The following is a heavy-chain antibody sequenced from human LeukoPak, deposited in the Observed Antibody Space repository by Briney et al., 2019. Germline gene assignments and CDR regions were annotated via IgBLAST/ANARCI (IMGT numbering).Heavy chain of an antibody. Sequence: GGSLRLSCVASGFTFGKYWMSWVRQAPGKGLEWVANIKLDGSEKNYVDSVKGRFTISRDNAKNSLYLQMNSLRAEDTAVYYCARDLVGPPGYFDYWGQGTLVTVSS. D-gene: IGHD1-26*01. CDR1: GFTFGKYW. CDR3: ARDLVGPPGYFDY. J-gene: IGHJ4*02. V-gene: IGHV3-7*01. CDR2: IKLDGSEK.